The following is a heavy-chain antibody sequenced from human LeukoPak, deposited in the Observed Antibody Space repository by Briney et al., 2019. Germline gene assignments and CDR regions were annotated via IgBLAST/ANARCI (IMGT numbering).Heavy chain of an antibody. CDR3: ARGRYESTRLSAYYYYYMDV. V-gene: IGHV4-4*07. Sequence: SETLSLTCTVSGGSISSYYWSWVRQPAGKGLEGIGRIYTSGSTIYNPSLNSRVTMSVDTSKNQFSLKLSSVSAADTAVYYCARGRYESTRLSAYYYYYMDVWGKGTTVTVSS. J-gene: IGHJ6*03. CDR1: GGSISSYY. CDR2: IYTSGST. D-gene: IGHD1-14*01.